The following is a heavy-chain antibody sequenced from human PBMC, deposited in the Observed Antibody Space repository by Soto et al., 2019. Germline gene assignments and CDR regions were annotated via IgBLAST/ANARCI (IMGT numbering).Heavy chain of an antibody. D-gene: IGHD3-3*01. CDR3: ARGITNYDFWSGYYTGSNFDY. J-gene: IGHJ4*02. V-gene: IGHV4-34*01. Sequence: SETLSLTCAVYGGSFSGYYWSWIRQPPGKGLEWIGEINHSGSTNYNPSLKSRVTISVDTSKNQFSLKLSSVTAADTAVYYCARGITNYDFWSGYYTGSNFDYWGQGTLVTVSS. CDR2: INHSGST. CDR1: GGSFSGYY.